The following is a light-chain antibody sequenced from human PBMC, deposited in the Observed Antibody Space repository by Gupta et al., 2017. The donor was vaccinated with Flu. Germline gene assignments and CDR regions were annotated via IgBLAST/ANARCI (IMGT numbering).Light chain of an antibody. V-gene: IGKV1-39*01. Sequence: PSSLSASVGDRVTITCRASQSSSSYLNWYQQKPGKAPKLLIYAASSLQSGVPSRFSGSGSGTDFTLTISSLQPEDFATYYCQQSYSTPFTFGPGTKVDIK. J-gene: IGKJ3*01. CDR1: QSSSSY. CDR2: AAS. CDR3: QQSYSTPFT.